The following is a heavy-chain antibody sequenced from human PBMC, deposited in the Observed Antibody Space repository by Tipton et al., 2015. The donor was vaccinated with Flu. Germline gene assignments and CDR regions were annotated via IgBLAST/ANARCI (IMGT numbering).Heavy chain of an antibody. D-gene: IGHD1-26*01. J-gene: IGHJ4*02. CDR1: GGSISSYY. CDR2: IYYSGST. CDR3: ARWSPYRNYFDY. Sequence: TLSLTCTVSGGSISSYYWSWIRQPPGKGLEWIGYIYYSGSTNYNPSLKSRVTISVDTSKNQFSLKLSSVTAADTAVYYCARWSPYRNYFDYWGQGTLVTVSS. V-gene: IGHV4-59*01.